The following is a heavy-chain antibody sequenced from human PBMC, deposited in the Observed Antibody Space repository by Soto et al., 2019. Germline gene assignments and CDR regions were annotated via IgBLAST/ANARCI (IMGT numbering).Heavy chain of an antibody. D-gene: IGHD4-17*01. CDR2: IYYSGST. CDR3: ARTYGDYVPEYFQH. V-gene: IGHV4-28*01. CDR1: GYSISSSNW. Sequence: PSETLSLTCAVSGYSISSSNWWGWIRQPPGEGLEWIGYIYYSGSTYYNPSLKSRVTMSVDTSKNQFSLKLSSVTAVDTAVYYCARTYGDYVPEYFQHWGQGTLVTVSS. J-gene: IGHJ1*01.